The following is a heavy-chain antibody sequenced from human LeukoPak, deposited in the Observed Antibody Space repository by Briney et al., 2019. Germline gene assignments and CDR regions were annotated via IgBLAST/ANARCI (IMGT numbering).Heavy chain of an antibody. CDR1: GFTFSRNS. V-gene: IGHV3-48*01. J-gene: IGHJ3*02. CDR2: ISSSSSTI. D-gene: IGHD4-17*01. CDR3: AKDYGDYERAFDI. Sequence: GGSLRLSCAASGFTFSRNSMNWVRQAPGKGLEWVSYISSSSSTIYYADSVKGRFTISRDNSKNTLYLQMNSLRAEDTAVYYCAKDYGDYERAFDIWGQGTMVTVSS.